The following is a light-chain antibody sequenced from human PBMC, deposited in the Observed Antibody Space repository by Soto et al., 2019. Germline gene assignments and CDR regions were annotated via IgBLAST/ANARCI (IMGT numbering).Light chain of an antibody. CDR1: QGIRND. V-gene: IGKV1-6*01. CDR3: LQDYNYPWT. Sequence: AIQMTQSPSSLSASVGDRVTITCRASQGIRNDLGWYQQKPGKAPKFLIYAASSLQSGVPSRFSGNSSGTDFTLTISSLQPEDFATYYCLQDYNYPWTFGQGTKVEIK. CDR2: AAS. J-gene: IGKJ1*01.